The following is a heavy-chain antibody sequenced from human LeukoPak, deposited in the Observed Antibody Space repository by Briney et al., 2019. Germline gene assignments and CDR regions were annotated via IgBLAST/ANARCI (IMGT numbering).Heavy chain of an antibody. V-gene: IGHV1-2*02. CDR2: INPNSGGT. Sequence: ASVKVSCKASGYTFTSYAMNWVRQAPGQGLEWMGWINPNSGGTNYAQKFQGRVTMTRDTSISTAYMELSRLRSDDTAVYYCTIGVVPALWEYYYYMDVWGKGTTVTVSS. J-gene: IGHJ6*03. CDR3: TIGVVPALWEYYYYMDV. D-gene: IGHD2-2*01. CDR1: GYTFTSYA.